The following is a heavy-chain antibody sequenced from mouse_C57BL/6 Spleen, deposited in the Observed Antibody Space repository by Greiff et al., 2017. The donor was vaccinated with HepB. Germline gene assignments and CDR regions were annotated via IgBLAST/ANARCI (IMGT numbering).Heavy chain of an antibody. Sequence: VQLQQSGAELVKPGASVKISCKASGYAFSSYWMNWVKQRPGKGLEWIGQIYPGDGDTNYNGKFKGKATLTADKSSSTAYMQLSSLTSEDSAVYFCAPFITTVVAHWYFDVWGTGTTVTVSS. CDR3: APFITTVVAHWYFDV. CDR2: IYPGDGDT. D-gene: IGHD1-1*01. CDR1: GYAFSSYW. V-gene: IGHV1-80*01. J-gene: IGHJ1*03.